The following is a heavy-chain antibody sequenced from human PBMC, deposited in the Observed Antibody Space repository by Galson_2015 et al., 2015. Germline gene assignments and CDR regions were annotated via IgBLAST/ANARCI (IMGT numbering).Heavy chain of an antibody. CDR2: ISAYNGNT. J-gene: IGHJ4*02. CDR3: ARGGATDFDD. Sequence: SVKVSCKASGYTFTTYTISWVRQAPGQGLEWMGWISAYNGNTKYAQNLQGRVTMTTDTSTSTAYMELRSLRSDDTAVYYWARGGATDFDDWGQGTLVTVSS. D-gene: IGHD1-26*01. V-gene: IGHV1-18*01. CDR1: GYTFTTYT.